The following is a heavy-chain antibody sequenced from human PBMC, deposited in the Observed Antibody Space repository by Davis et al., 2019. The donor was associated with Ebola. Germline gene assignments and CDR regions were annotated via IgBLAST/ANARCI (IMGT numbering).Heavy chain of an antibody. CDR2: IIPILGIA. CDR3: ARDKARITIFGVVQYYYYGMDV. Sequence: AASVKVSCKASGGTFSSYAISWVRQAPGQGLEWMGRIIPILGIANYAQKFQGRVTITADKSTSTAYMELSSLRSEDTAVYYCARDKARITIFGVVQYYYYGMDVWGQGTTVTVSS. CDR1: GGTFSSYA. V-gene: IGHV1-69*04. D-gene: IGHD3-3*01. J-gene: IGHJ6*02.